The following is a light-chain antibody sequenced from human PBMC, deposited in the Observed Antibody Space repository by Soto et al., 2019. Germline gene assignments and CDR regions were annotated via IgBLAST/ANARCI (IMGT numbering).Light chain of an antibody. J-gene: IGLJ1*01. Sequence: QSALTQPASVSGSPGQSITISCTGTTSDIGDYNYVSWYQHLPDKVPKLIISLVSNRPSGVSNRFSGSKSGNTSSLTISGLHAEDEGDYYCASWGIFGPGTKLTVL. V-gene: IGLV2-14*01. CDR2: LVS. CDR3: ASWGI. CDR1: TSDIGDYNY.